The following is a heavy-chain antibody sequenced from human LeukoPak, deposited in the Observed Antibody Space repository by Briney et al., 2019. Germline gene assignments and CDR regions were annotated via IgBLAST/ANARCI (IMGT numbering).Heavy chain of an antibody. Sequence: ASVKVSCKASGYTFTSYGISWVRQAPGQGLEWMGWISAYNGNTNYAQKLQGRVTMTTDTCTSTAYMELRSLRSDDTAVYYCARDPRGSFFYYYGMDVWGKGTRVTVSS. CDR2: ISAYNGNT. J-gene: IGHJ6*04. D-gene: IGHD2-15*01. CDR3: ARDPRGSFFYYYGMDV. V-gene: IGHV1-18*01. CDR1: GYTFTSYG.